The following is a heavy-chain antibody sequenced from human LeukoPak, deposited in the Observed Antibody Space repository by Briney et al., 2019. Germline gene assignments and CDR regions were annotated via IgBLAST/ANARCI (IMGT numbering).Heavy chain of an antibody. Sequence: SETLSLTCTVPGGSISSHNWSWIRQPPGKGLEWIGYIYYSGSTNYNPSLKSRVTISVDTSKNQFSLKLSSVTAADTAVYYCARVPRFLEWLPNYYYYYYMDVWGKGTTVTASS. CDR1: GGSISSHN. CDR3: ARVPRFLEWLPNYYYYYYMDV. J-gene: IGHJ6*03. CDR2: IYYSGST. D-gene: IGHD3-3*01. V-gene: IGHV4-59*11.